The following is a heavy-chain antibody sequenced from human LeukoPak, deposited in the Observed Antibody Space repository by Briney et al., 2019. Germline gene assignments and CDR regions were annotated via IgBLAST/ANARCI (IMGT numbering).Heavy chain of an antibody. CDR2: IYSSGTT. D-gene: IGHD5-18*01. J-gene: IGHJ6*03. CDR1: GGSVHSYDHY. V-gene: IGHV4-39*01. Sequence: SETLSLTCTVSGGSVHSYDHYRAWIRQPPGQGLEWMGTIYSSGTTSYNPSLKSRVTISVDTSSNHFYLNLISVTAADTALYYCASQPHSYGPDYYYYYMDLWGTGTTVTVSS. CDR3: ASQPHSYGPDYYYYYMDL.